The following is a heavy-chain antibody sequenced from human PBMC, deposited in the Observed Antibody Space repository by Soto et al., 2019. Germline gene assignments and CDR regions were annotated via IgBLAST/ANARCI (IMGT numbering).Heavy chain of an antibody. CDR3: ARGTAGSYYYYYGMDV. V-gene: IGHV3-66*01. CDR1: GFTVSSNY. CDR2: IYSGGST. Sequence: GGSLRLSCAASGFTVSSNYMSWVRQAPGKGLEWVSVIYSGGSTYYADSVKGRFTISRDNSKNTLYLQMNSLRAEDTAVYYCARGTAGSYYYYYGMDVWGQGTTVTVSS. D-gene: IGHD1-26*01. J-gene: IGHJ6*02.